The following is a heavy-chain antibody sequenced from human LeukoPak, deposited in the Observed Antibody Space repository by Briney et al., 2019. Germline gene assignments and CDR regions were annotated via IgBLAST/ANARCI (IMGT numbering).Heavy chain of an antibody. CDR3: ARESITMIVVVRNWFDP. D-gene: IGHD3-22*01. J-gene: IGHJ5*02. CDR1: GDSVSSNSAA. Sequence: SQTLSLTCAISGDSVSSNSAAWNWIRKSPSRGLEWLGRTYYRSKWYNDYAVSVKSRITINPDTSKNQFSLQLNSVTPEDTAVYYCARESITMIVVVRNWFDPWGQGTLVTLS. V-gene: IGHV6-1*01. CDR2: TYYRSKWYN.